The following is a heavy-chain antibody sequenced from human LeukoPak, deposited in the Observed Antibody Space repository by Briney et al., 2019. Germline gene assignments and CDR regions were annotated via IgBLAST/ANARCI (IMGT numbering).Heavy chain of an antibody. J-gene: IGHJ4*02. CDR1: GFTFTNYG. CDR3: VKDKRNSWTLDH. V-gene: IGHV3-30*18. D-gene: IGHD6-13*01. CDR2: ISDDGSNK. Sequence: GGPLRLFCAVCGFTFTNYGMHWVRQAPGKGPEGVAFISDDGSNKWYADSVKGRFTISRDDSINTLYLQMSSLRPEDTAVFYCVKDKRNSWTLDHGGQGILVTGAS.